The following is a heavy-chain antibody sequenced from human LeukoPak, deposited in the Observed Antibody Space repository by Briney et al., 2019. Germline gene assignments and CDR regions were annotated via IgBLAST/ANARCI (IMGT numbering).Heavy chain of an antibody. J-gene: IGHJ4*02. Sequence: GGSLRLSCAASGFTFSSYSMNWVRQAPGKGLEWVANIKQDGSEKYYVDSVKGRFTISRDNAKNSLYLQMNSLRAEDTAVYYCAKVLSKGGGYYLTDYWGQGTLVTVSS. V-gene: IGHV3-7*01. D-gene: IGHD3-22*01. CDR3: AKVLSKGGGYYLTDY. CDR2: IKQDGSEK. CDR1: GFTFSSYS.